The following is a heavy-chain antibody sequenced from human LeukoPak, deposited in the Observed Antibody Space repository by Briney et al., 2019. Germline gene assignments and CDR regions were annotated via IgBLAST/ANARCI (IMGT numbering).Heavy chain of an antibody. CDR2: IYTSGST. CDR1: GGSISSYY. V-gene: IGHV4-4*07. CDR3: VRESYVWGSYRYINDFDY. D-gene: IGHD3-16*02. Sequence: SVTLSLTYTVSGGSISSYYWSWLRQPVGKGLEWIGRIYTSGSTDYNPSLKSRVTMSVDASKNQFSLKLSSVTAADTAVYYCVRESYVWGSYRYINDFDYWGQGTLVTVSS. J-gene: IGHJ4*02.